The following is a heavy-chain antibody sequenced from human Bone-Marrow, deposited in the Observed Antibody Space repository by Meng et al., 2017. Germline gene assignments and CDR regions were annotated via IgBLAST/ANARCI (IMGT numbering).Heavy chain of an antibody. V-gene: IGHV3-48*03. Sequence: GESLKISCAASGFTFSSSEMNWVRQAPGKGLEWISYISSSGTTIYYADSVKGRFTISRDKAKNSLYLQMNSLRAEDTAVCYCASSGSGTLFYGMGVWGQGTMVTVSS. D-gene: IGHD2-15*01. CDR2: ISSSGTTI. J-gene: IGHJ6*02. CDR1: GFTFSSSE. CDR3: ASSGSGTLFYGMGV.